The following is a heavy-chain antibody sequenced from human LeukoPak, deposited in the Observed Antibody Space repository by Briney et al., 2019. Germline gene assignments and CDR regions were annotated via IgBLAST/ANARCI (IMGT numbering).Heavy chain of an antibody. V-gene: IGHV1-18*01. D-gene: IGHD1-26*01. Sequence: ASVKVSCKTSGYTCTYYVISWVRQAPGQGLEWMGWINAYNGNTNDAQKFQGRVTMTPDTSTSTAYMELRSLRSDDTAVYYCARGEKPYDYWGQGTLVSVSS. CDR1: GYTCTYYV. CDR2: INAYNGNT. CDR3: ARGEKPYDY. J-gene: IGHJ4*02.